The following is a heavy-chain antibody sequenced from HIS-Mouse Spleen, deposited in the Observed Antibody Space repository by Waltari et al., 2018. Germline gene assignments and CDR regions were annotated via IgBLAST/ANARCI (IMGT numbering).Heavy chain of an antibody. CDR3: ARNLNWGDRYWYFDL. J-gene: IGHJ2*01. CDR2: KKQDGSWK. V-gene: IGHV3-7*01. CDR1: GFTFSSYW. D-gene: IGHD7-27*01. Sequence: EVQLVESGGGLVQPGGSLRLSCAASGFTFSSYWMSWVRQAPGKGLRGGANKKQDGSWKYYVDSVKGRFTISRDNAKNSLYLQMNSLRAEDTAVYYCARNLNWGDRYWYFDLWGRGTLVTVSS.